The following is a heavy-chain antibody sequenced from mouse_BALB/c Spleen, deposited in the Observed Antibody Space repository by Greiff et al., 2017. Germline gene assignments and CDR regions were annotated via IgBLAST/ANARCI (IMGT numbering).Heavy chain of an antibody. CDR2: IRLKSNNYAT. CDR3: TGYYYDYDEGAWFAY. D-gene: IGHD2-4*01. V-gene: IGHV6-6*02. Sequence: EVQLVESGGGLVQPGGSMKLSCVASGFTFSNYWMNWVRQSPEKGLEWVAEIRLKSNNYATHYAESVKGRFTISRDDSKSSVYLQMNNLRAEDTGSYYWTGYYYDYDEGAWFAYWGQGTLVTVSA. CDR1: GFTFSNYW. J-gene: IGHJ3*01.